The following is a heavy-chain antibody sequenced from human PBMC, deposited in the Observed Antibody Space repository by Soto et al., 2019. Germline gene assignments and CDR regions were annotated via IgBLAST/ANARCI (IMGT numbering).Heavy chain of an antibody. Sequence: PSETLSLTCAVSGGSISSSNWWSWVRRPPGKGLEWIGEIYHSGTTNYNPSLKSRVTISVDKSMKYFSLRLSSVTAADTAVYYCARINTYHIDSWGQGTLVTVSS. CDR3: ARINTYHIDS. V-gene: IGHV4-4*02. D-gene: IGHD3-16*01. CDR2: IYHSGTT. CDR1: GGSISSSNW. J-gene: IGHJ4*02.